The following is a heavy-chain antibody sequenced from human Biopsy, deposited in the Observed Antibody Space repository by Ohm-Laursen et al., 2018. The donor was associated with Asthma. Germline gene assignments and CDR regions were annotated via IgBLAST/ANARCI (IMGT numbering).Heavy chain of an antibody. CDR3: ARSYDTDSYPVLVLDY. D-gene: IGHD3-22*01. J-gene: IGHJ4*02. CDR2: ITTVFGTT. Sequence: SSVKVSCKAPGGTFSNFAISWVRQAPGQGLEWLGGITTVFGTTNYAEKFQGRVTITADKSTSTTYMELSRLRSEDTAVYYCARSYDTDSYPVLVLDYWGQGTLVTVSS. V-gene: IGHV1-69*06. CDR1: GGTFSNFA.